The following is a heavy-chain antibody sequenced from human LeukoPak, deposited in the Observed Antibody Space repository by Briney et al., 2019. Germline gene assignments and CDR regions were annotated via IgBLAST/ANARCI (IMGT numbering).Heavy chain of an antibody. J-gene: IGHJ4*02. Sequence: ASVKVSCKVSGYTLTELSMHWVRQAPGKGLQWMGGFDPEDGETIYAQKFQGRVTMTEDTSTDTAYMELSSLRSEDTAVYYCATPSVYYYDSSGYYRFDYWGQGTLVTVSS. CDR1: GYTLTELS. D-gene: IGHD3-22*01. CDR3: ATPSVYYYDSSGYYRFDY. CDR2: FDPEDGET. V-gene: IGHV1-24*01.